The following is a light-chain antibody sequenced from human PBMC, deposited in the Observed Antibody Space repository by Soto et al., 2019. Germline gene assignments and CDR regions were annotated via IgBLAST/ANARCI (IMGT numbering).Light chain of an antibody. J-gene: IGKJ2*01. CDR1: QSISSN. CDR2: DAS. V-gene: IGKV3-15*01. Sequence: EIVMTQSPATLSVSPGERATLSCRASQSISSNLAWYQQKPGQAPRLLIHDASTRATGIPARFSGSGSGTDFTLTVSSLQSEDFGVYSCQQYNDWPTYTFGRGTKLEIK. CDR3: QQYNDWPTYT.